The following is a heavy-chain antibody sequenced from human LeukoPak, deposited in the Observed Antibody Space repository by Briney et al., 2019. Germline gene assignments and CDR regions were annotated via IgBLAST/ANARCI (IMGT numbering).Heavy chain of an antibody. J-gene: IGHJ4*02. CDR2: IYYSGST. D-gene: IGHD5/OR15-5a*01. V-gene: IGHV4-31*03. CDR3: ARESTDGVRLDY. Sequence: SETLSLTCTVSGGSISSGGYYWSWIRQHPGKGLEWIGYIYYSGSTYYNPSLKSRVTISVDTPKNQFSLKLSSVTAADTAVYYCARESTDGVRLDYCGQGTLVTVSS. CDR1: GGSISSGGYY.